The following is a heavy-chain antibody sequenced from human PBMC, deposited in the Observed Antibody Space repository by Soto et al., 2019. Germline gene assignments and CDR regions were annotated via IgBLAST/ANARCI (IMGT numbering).Heavy chain of an antibody. D-gene: IGHD3-3*01. J-gene: IGHJ5*02. CDR1: GGSISSGDQY. V-gene: IGHV4-30-4*01. CDR3: ARGTLALRFLEWELDWFDP. Sequence: SETLSLTCTVSGGSISSGDQYWTWIRQPPGKGLEWIGYIDYSGSAFYNPSLKSRLIISVDTSKNQFSLKLSSVTAADTAVYYCARGTLALRFLEWELDWFDPWGQGTLVTVSS. CDR2: IDYSGSA.